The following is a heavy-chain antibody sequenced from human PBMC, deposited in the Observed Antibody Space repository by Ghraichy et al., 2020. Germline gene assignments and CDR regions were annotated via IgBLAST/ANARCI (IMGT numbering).Heavy chain of an antibody. CDR1: GYTFTSYY. V-gene: IGHV1-46*01. CDR3: ARVPEPPGYYYDSSGYGLGAFDI. Sequence: ASVKVSCKASGYTFTSYYMHWVRQAPGQGLEWMGIINPSGGSTSYAQKFQGRVTMTRDTSTSTVYMELSSLRSEDTAVYYCARVPEPPGYYYDSSGYGLGAFDIWGQGTMVTVSS. D-gene: IGHD3-22*01. J-gene: IGHJ3*02. CDR2: INPSGGST.